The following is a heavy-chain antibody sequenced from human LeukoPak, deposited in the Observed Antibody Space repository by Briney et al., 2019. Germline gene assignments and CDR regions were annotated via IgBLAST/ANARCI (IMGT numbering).Heavy chain of an antibody. Sequence: SETLSLTCTVSGGSISSSSYYWGWIRQPPGKGLEWIGSIYYSGSTCYNPSLKSRVTISVDTSKNQFSLKLSSVTAADTAVYYCAAPRGYSSGWYSPLNWFDPWGQGTLVTVSS. D-gene: IGHD6-19*01. CDR1: GGSISSSSYY. J-gene: IGHJ5*02. CDR3: AAPRGYSSGWYSPLNWFDP. CDR2: IYYSGST. V-gene: IGHV4-39*01.